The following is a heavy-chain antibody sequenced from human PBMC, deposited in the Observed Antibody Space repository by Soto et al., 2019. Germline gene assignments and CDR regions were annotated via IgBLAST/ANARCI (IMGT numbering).Heavy chain of an antibody. CDR3: ARGPTPFWSSYRFSYFDS. D-gene: IGHD3-3*01. J-gene: IGHJ4*02. CDR1: GASIISAAHY. V-gene: IGHV4-31*03. Sequence: SETLSLTCTVSGASIISAAHYFVGIRQLPWGGLEWIGYISYSGTTYHSPSLKSRLLLSVDTSKNQFSLELSLVTDADTAVYFCARGPTPFWSSYRFSYFDSWGRGTLVTVSS. CDR2: ISYSGTT.